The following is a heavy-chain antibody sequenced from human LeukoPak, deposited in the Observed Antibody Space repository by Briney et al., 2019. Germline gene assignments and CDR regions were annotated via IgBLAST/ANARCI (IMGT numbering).Heavy chain of an antibody. J-gene: IGHJ4*02. D-gene: IGHD2-21*02. CDR2: ISGSGGST. Sequence: GASLRLSCAASGFTFSSYAMSWVRQAPGKGLEWVSAISGSGGSTYYADSVKGRFTISRDNSKNTLYLQMNSLRAEDTAVYYCAKGLAYCGGGCYSLDYWGQGTLVTVSS. V-gene: IGHV3-23*01. CDR1: GFTFSSYA. CDR3: AKGLAYCGGGCYSLDY.